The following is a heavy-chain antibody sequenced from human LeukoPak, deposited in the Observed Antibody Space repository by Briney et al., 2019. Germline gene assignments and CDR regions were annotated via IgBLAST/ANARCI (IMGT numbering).Heavy chain of an antibody. J-gene: IGHJ2*01. CDR3: ARNPQLLPDWNFDL. CDR1: RISFSSYG. CDR2: IWYDGSNE. D-gene: IGHD2-2*01. Sequence: PGRPLRLSRVADRISFSSYGIHCVRQAPGNGQEWVSVIWYDGSNEHYAESVKGRFTISRDNSKNTVFLQMKSLRVEDTAVYYCARNPQLLPDWNFDLWGRGTLVTVSS. V-gene: IGHV3-33*01.